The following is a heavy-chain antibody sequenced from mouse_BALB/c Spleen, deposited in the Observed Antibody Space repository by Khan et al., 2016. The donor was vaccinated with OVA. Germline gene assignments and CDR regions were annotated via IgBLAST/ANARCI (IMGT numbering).Heavy chain of an antibody. CDR1: RYTFTSYT. CDR3: ARTHER. J-gene: IGHJ2*01. CDR2: INPSSGYT. Sequence: QMQLEESGAELARPGASVKMSCKASRYTFTSYTMHWVKQRPGQGLEWIGYINPSSGYTKYNQKFKDKATLTADKSSSTAYMQLSSLTSEDSAVYYCARTHERWGQGTTLTVSS. V-gene: IGHV1-4*01.